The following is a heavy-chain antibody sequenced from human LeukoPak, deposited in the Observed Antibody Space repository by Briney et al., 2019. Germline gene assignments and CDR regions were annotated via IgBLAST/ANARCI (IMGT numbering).Heavy chain of an antibody. J-gene: IGHJ5*02. V-gene: IGHV3-30*02. Sequence: GGSLRLSCGASGFSLSDHAMHWVRQAPDKGLEWVAFIRFDGTTTDYTDSVKGRFTISRDNSENTLYLHLSSLRADDTAVYYCAKGGRLSWGQGILVTVSS. CDR1: GFSLSDHA. CDR2: IRFDGTTT. CDR3: AKGGRLS. D-gene: IGHD6-25*01.